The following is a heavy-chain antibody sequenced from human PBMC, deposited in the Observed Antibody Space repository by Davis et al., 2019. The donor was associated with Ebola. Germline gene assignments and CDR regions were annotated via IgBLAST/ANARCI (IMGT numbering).Heavy chain of an antibody. V-gene: IGHV3-21*01. CDR1: GFTFSSYS. Sequence: GESLKISCAASGFTFSSYSMNWVRQAPGKGLEWVSSISSSSSYIYYADSVKGRFTISRDNAKNSLYLQMNSLRAEDTAVYYCARELVGWGIAVAGTSWFDPWGQGTLVTVSS. J-gene: IGHJ5*02. D-gene: IGHD6-19*01. CDR3: ARELVGWGIAVAGTSWFDP. CDR2: ISSSSSYI.